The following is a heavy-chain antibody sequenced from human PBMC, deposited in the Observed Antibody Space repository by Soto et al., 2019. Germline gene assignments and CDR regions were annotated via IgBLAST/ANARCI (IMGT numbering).Heavy chain of an antibody. Sequence: RIRNPPGKGLEWIGYIYYSGSTNYNPSLKSRVTISVDTSKNQFSLKLSSVTAADTAVYYCARDLGWFDPWGQGTLVTVSS. V-gene: IGHV4-59*01. CDR3: ARDLGWFDP. CDR2: IYYSGST. D-gene: IGHD3-16*01. J-gene: IGHJ5*02.